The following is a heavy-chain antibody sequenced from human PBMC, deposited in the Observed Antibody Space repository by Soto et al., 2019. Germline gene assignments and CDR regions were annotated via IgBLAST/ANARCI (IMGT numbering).Heavy chain of an antibody. D-gene: IGHD6-6*01. Sequence: ASVKVSCKASGGTFSSYGISWVRQAPGQGLEWMGRIIPFLGTTNYAQNFQDRLTVTADTSTNTAFMELSSLRSDDTAVYYCAREGYTSSSIHSFLDSWVQGTLVTVS. CDR3: AREGYTSSSIHSFLDS. J-gene: IGHJ4*02. V-gene: IGHV1-69*10. CDR1: GGTFSSYG. CDR2: IIPFLGTT.